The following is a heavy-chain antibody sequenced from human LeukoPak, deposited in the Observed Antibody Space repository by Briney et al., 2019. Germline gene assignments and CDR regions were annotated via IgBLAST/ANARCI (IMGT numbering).Heavy chain of an antibody. CDR1: GFTFSSYD. Sequence: GRSLRLSCAASGFTFSSYDMHWVRQAPGKGPEWVAIIRYDGSNENYADSVKGRFTISRDNSKKTLYLQMNSLRAEDTAVYYCARRRYNLDYWGQGTLVTVSS. J-gene: IGHJ4*02. D-gene: IGHD5-24*01. CDR2: IRYDGSNE. CDR3: ARRRYNLDY. V-gene: IGHV3-33*01.